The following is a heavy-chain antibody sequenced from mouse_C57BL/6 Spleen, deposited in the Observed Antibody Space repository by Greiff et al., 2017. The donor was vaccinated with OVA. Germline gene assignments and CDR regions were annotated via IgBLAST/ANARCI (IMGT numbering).Heavy chain of an antibody. Sequence: QVQLQQSGAELVRPGTSVKVSCKASGYAFTNYLIEWVKQRPGQGLEWIGVINPGSGGTNYNEKFKGKATLTADKSSSTAYMQLSSLTSEDSAVYFCAREVSQDYAIDYWGKGTSVTVSA. CDR3: AREVSQDYAIDY. J-gene: IGHJ4*01. V-gene: IGHV1-54*01. CDR2: INPGSGGT. CDR1: GYAFTNYL.